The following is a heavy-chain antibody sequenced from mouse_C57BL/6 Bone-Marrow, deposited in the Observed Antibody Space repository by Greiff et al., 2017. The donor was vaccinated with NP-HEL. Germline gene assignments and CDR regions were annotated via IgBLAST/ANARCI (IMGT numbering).Heavy chain of an antibody. Sequence: QVQLQQPGAELVRPGTSVKLSCKASGYTLTSYWMHWVKQRPGQGLEWIGVIDPSDSYTNYNQKFKGKATLTVDTYSSTDYMQISSLPSEDSAVYYCAWAYDDEAMDNWDQGTSVTVSS. V-gene: IGHV1-59*01. CDR3: AWAYDDEAMDN. CDR2: IDPSDSYT. J-gene: IGHJ4*01. CDR1: GYTLTSYW. D-gene: IGHD2-4*01.